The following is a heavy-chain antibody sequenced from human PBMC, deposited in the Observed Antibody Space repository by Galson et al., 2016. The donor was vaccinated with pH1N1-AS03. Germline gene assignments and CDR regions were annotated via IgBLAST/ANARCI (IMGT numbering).Heavy chain of an antibody. Sequence: SVKVSCKASGYSFTSYAIHWVRQAPGQRLEWMGRINTGSGNARYSQKFHDRVALTRDTSATTVYMELSSLTSEDTSLYYCARAPNFRCTHGFVGNAFDPWGQGTRVSVS. J-gene: IGHJ5*02. D-gene: IGHD2/OR15-2a*01. CDR1: GYSFTSYA. CDR2: INTGSGNA. V-gene: IGHV1-3*04. CDR3: ARAPNFRCTHGFVGNAFDP.